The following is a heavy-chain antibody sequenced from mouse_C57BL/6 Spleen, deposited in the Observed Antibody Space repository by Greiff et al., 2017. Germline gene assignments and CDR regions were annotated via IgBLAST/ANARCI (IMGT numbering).Heavy chain of an antibody. Sequence: VQLQQSGAELVRPGASVTLSCTASGFNIKDDYMHWVKQRPEQGLVWIGWIDPENGDTKYASKFQGKATITADTSSNTAYLQLSILASEDTAVYYYTAPFYYYGSRRFDYGCQGTSPTVS. D-gene: IGHD1-1*01. V-gene: IGHV14-4*01. CDR3: TAPFYYYGSRRFDY. CDR2: IDPENGDT. CDR1: GFNIKDDY. J-gene: IGHJ2*03.